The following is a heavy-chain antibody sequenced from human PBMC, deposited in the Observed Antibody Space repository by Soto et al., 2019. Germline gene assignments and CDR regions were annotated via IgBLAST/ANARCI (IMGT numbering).Heavy chain of an antibody. D-gene: IGHD2-15*01. CDR3: AADLRYCSGGSCYWPPDY. V-gene: IGHV1-58*02. CDR2: IVVGSGNT. CDR1: GFTFTSSA. J-gene: IGHJ4*02. Sequence: SVKVSCKASGFTFTSSAMQWVRQARGQRLEWIGWIVVGSGNTNYAQKFQERVTITRDMSTSTAYMELSSLRSEDTAVYYCAADLRYCSGGSCYWPPDYWGQGTLVTVSS.